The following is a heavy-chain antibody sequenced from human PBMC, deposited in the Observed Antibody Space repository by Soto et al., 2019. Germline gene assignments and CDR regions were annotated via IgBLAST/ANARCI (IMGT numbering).Heavy chain of an antibody. D-gene: IGHD3-10*01. V-gene: IGHV4-39*01. CDR3: ATLGFGEADY. CDR2: IYYSGST. CDR1: GGSMSTSYY. J-gene: IGHJ4*02. Sequence: QLQLQESGPGLLKPSETLSLTCTVSGGSMSTSYYWGWIRQPPGKGLEWIGSIYYSGSTYYNPSRKSIVTITVDTSKNQFSLKLTSVTAADTSVYYCATLGFGEADYWGQGTLVTVSS.